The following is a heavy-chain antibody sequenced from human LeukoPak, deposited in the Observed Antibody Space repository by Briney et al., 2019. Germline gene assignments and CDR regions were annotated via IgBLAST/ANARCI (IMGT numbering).Heavy chain of an antibody. J-gene: IGHJ4*02. CDR2: INPNTGGT. D-gene: IGHD2-15*01. V-gene: IGHV1-2*03. Sequence: LGASVKVSCKASGYTFTGYYMHWVRQAPGQGLEWMGWINPNTGGTNYAQKFQGRVTMTRDTSISTAYMDLSRLRSDDTAVYYCARGYCVGGSCYNLFDYWGQGTLVTVSS. CDR1: GYTFTGYY. CDR3: ARGYCVGGSCYNLFDY.